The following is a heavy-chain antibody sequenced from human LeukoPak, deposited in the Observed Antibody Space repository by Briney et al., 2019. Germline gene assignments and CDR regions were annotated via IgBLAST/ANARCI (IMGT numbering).Heavy chain of an antibody. Sequence: PSETLSLTCTVSGDSISSRSHYWGWIRQPPGKGLEWIGSIYYSGSTYYNSSLKSRVTIFVDTSKNQFSLKLSSVTAADTAVYYCARRLTQYDCFDPWGQGILVAVSS. D-gene: IGHD2-2*01. J-gene: IGHJ5*02. CDR1: GDSISSRSHY. CDR3: ARRLTQYDCFDP. CDR2: IYYSGST. V-gene: IGHV4-39*01.